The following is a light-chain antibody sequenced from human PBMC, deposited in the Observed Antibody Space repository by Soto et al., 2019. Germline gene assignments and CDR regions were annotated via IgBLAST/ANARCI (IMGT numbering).Light chain of an antibody. Sequence: EIELTQSPGTLSLSPGERATLSCRASQSVSSSYLAWYQQKPGQAPRLLIYDASSRATGIPDRFSGSGSGTDFTLTISRLEPEDLVVYYCQQYGSSPLTFGGGTKVELK. CDR1: QSVSSSY. J-gene: IGKJ4*01. V-gene: IGKV3-20*01. CDR2: DAS. CDR3: QQYGSSPLT.